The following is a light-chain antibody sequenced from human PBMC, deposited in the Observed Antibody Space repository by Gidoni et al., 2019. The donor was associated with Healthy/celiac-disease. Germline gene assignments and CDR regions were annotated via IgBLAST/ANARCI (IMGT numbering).Light chain of an antibody. Sequence: DIQLTQSPSFLSASVGDRVTLTCRASQGISSYLAWYQQKPGKAPKLLSYAASTLQSGVPSRFSGSGSGTEFTLTISSLQPEDFATYYCQQLNSYLTFGGGTKVEIK. CDR3: QQLNSYLT. CDR1: QGISSY. J-gene: IGKJ4*01. V-gene: IGKV1-9*01. CDR2: AAS.